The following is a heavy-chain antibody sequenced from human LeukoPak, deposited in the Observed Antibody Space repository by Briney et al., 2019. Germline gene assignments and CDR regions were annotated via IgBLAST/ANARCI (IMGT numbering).Heavy chain of an antibody. Sequence: PSETLSLTCSVSGGSISSYYWSWIRQPPGKGLGWIGYIYYNGHSNYNPSLKSRVTISLDTSKNQFSLKLNSVTAADTAVYYCARRGSGLGWFDPWGQGTLVTVSS. CDR1: GGSISSYY. D-gene: IGHD2-15*01. J-gene: IGHJ5*02. V-gene: IGHV4-59*08. CDR2: IYYNGHS. CDR3: ARRGSGLGWFDP.